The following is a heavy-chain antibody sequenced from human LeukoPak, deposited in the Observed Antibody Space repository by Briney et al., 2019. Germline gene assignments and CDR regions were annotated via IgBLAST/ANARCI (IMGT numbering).Heavy chain of an antibody. CDR3: ARDGVFHDSDGYSFDY. J-gene: IGHJ4*02. D-gene: IGHD3-22*01. Sequence: SETLSLTCAVSNYSITSGYFWGWIRQPPEEGLEWIASIYHSGTTYYNPSLRNRVTLFVDTSKNQFSLKLTSLTAADTAVYYCARDGVFHDSDGYSFDYWGQGTLVTVSS. CDR1: NYSITSGYF. V-gene: IGHV4-38-2*02. CDR2: IYHSGTT.